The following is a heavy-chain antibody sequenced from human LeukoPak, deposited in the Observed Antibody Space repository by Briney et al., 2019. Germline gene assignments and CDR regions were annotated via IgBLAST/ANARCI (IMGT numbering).Heavy chain of an antibody. CDR1: GYTFTGYY. Sequence: ASVRVSCAASGYTFTGYYMHWVRLAPGQGLERMGWINPNSGGTNYAQKFQGRVTMTRDTSISTAYTELSRLRSDDTAVYYCARGANWNYQTDWFDPWGQGTLVTVSS. V-gene: IGHV1-2*02. J-gene: IGHJ5*02. CDR3: ARGANWNYQTDWFDP. CDR2: INPNSGGT. D-gene: IGHD1-7*01.